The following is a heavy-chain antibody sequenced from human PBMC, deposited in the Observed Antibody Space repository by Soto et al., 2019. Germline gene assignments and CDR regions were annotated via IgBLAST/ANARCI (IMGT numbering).Heavy chain of an antibody. CDR3: AKDLQSYGGYDYYCYGMDV. CDR2: ISYDGTNK. V-gene: IGHV3-30*18. Sequence: QVQLVESGGGEVQPGRSLTLSCAASGFTFSTYGMHWVRQTPGKGLEWVAVISYDGTNKIYSDSVKGRFTISRDNFKNTLTLQMNSLRADDTAVYSCAKDLQSYGGYDYYCYGMDVWGLGTRVTVSS. D-gene: IGHD5-12*01. CDR1: GFTFSTYG. J-gene: IGHJ6*02.